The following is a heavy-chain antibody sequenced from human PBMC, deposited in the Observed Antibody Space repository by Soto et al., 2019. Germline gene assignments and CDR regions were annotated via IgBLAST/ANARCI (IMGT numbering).Heavy chain of an antibody. V-gene: IGHV1-18*01. CDR2: ISAYDGNT. J-gene: IGHJ4*02. D-gene: IGHD4-17*01. CDR1: GYTFASYA. CDR3: ARDDYGFDY. Sequence: QVQLVQSGGEVKKPGASVKVSCKASGYTFASYAINWVRQAPGQGLEWMGWISAYDGNTNYAQKFQGRLTMTTDTSTTTAYMDLRSLGSDDTAMYYRARDDYGFDYWGQGTLLTVSS.